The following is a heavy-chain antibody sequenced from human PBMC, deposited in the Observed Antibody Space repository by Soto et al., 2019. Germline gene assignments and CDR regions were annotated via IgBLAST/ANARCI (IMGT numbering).Heavy chain of an antibody. CDR2: ISYDGSNK. V-gene: IGHV3-30-3*01. CDR1: GFTFSSYA. D-gene: IGHD2-8*01. CDR3: TKSRRSVLMVYGFGGMDV. Sequence: SLRLSCAASGFTFSSYAMHWVRQAPGKGLEWVAVISYDGSNKYYADSVKGRFTLSRDTSQKTLYLQMNNLRGEDTAVYFCTKSRRSVLMVYGFGGMDVWGRGTTVTVSS. J-gene: IGHJ6*02.